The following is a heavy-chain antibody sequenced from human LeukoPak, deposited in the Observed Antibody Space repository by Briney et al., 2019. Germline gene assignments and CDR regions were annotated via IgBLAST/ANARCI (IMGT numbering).Heavy chain of an antibody. CDR1: GFTFSSYW. D-gene: IGHD3-10*01. CDR3: ARSFRSSGSENFDY. J-gene: IGHJ4*02. Sequence: GGSLRLSCAASGFTFSSYWMHRVRQAPGKGLVWVSRINSDGSSTSYADSVKGRFTISRDNAKNTLYLQMNSLRAEDTAVYYCARSFRSSGSENFDYWGQGTLVTVSS. CDR2: INSDGSST. V-gene: IGHV3-74*01.